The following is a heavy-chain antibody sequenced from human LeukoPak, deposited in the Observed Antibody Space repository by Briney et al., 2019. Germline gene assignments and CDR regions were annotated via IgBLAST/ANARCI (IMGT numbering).Heavy chain of an antibody. J-gene: IGHJ4*02. D-gene: IGHD2-2*01. CDR2: IKSKTDGATT. CDR3: TTDAIVVVPAAMGE. Sequence: GGSLRLSCAASGFTFSNAWMSWVRQAPGKGLEWVGRIKSKTDGATTDYAAPVKGRFTISRDDSKNTLYLQMNSLKTEDTAVYYCTTDAIVVVPAAMGEWGQGTLVTVSS. V-gene: IGHV3-15*01. CDR1: GFTFSNAW.